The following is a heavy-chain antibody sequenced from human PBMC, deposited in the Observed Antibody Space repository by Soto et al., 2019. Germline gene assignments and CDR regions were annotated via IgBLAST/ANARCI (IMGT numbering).Heavy chain of an antibody. CDR3: VVRGNVAVRNPMSFDY. D-gene: IGHD6-19*01. V-gene: IGHV1-69*18. J-gene: IGHJ4*02. CDR1: GATFSGYA. Sequence: QVQLVQSGAEVKKPGSSVKVSCKASGATFSGYAINWVRQAPGQGLEWLGRIVPIFETLNYAQKFQGRIAITADESTNSVYMELSNPTFEDSAVYYCVVRGNVAVRNPMSFDYWGQGTLVTVSS. CDR2: IVPIFETL.